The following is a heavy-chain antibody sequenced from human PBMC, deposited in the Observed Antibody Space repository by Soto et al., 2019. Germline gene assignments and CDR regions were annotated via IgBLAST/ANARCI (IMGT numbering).Heavy chain of an antibody. CDR1: GASISSTNSNDW. CDR2: IYHSGST. J-gene: IGHJ4*02. D-gene: IGHD1-26*01. V-gene: IGHV4-4*02. Sequence: QVQLQESGPGLVKPSGTLSLTCTVSGASISSTNSNDWWSWVRQPPGKGLEWIGEIYHSGSTNYNPSLKSRVTMSVDKSKNQFSLRLSSVTAADTAVYYCAKMLGATLVDYWGQGSLVTVSS. CDR3: AKMLGATLVDY.